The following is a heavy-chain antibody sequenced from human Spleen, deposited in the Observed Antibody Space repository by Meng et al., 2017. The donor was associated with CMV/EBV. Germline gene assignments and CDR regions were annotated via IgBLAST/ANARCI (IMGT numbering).Heavy chain of an antibody. J-gene: IGHJ6*02. CDR2: VKSKTEGGTT. V-gene: IGHV3-15*01. Sequence: GGSRRLSCAASGFTFSNAWMTWVRQAPGKGLEWVGRVKSKTEGGTTDSAAPVKGRFTISRDDSKSIAYLQMNSLKTADPAVHYCTRGYCGSTSCYYYYGMDVWGQGTTVTVSS. CDR1: GFTFSNAW. CDR3: TRGYCGSTSCYYYYGMDV. D-gene: IGHD2-2*01.